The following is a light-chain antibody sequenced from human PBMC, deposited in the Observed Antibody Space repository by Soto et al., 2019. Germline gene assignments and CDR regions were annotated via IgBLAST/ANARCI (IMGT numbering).Light chain of an antibody. CDR2: GAS. J-gene: IGKJ2*01. V-gene: IGKV3-20*01. CDR1: QSVRSSY. CDR3: QQHGSSPYT. Sequence: EIVLTQSPGTLSLSPGERATLSCRASQSVRSSYLAWYQQKPGQAPRLLIYGASSRATGIPDRFSGSGSGTDFTLTISRLEPEDFAVYYCQQHGSSPYTFGQGTKLEIK.